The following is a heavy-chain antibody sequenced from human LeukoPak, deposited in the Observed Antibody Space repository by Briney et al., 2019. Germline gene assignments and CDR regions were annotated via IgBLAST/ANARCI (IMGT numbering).Heavy chain of an antibody. Sequence: AESLKISCQGSGFGFTSYWIAWVRQMPAKGPEWMGIIYPGDSGTKYSPSFQGQVTISVDTSITTSYLQWSSLKASDTAMYYCGRMSQRGGYFDYWAQGTLVTVSS. CDR2: IYPGDSGT. CDR3: GRMSQRGGYFDY. CDR1: GFGFTSYW. V-gene: IGHV5-51*01. D-gene: IGHD2-15*01. J-gene: IGHJ4*02.